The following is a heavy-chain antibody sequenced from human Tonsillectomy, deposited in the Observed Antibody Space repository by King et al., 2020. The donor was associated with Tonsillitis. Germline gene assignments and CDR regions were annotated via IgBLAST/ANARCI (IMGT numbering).Heavy chain of an antibody. Sequence: QVQLVESGGGVVQPGRSLRLSCAASGFTFSSYGMHWVRQAPGKGLEWVAVISYDGSNKYYADSVKGRFTISRDNSKNTLYLQMNSLRAEDTAVYYCAKDQILGWLSDACDIWGQGTMVTVSS. J-gene: IGHJ3*02. CDR1: GFTFSSYG. D-gene: IGHD3-3*01. CDR2: ISYDGSNK. CDR3: AKDQILGWLSDACDI. V-gene: IGHV3-30*18.